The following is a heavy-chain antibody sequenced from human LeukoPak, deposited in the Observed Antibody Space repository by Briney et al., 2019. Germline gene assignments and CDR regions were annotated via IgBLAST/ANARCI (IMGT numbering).Heavy chain of an antibody. D-gene: IGHD6-13*01. CDR2: IRYDGSNK. V-gene: IGHV3-30*02. CDR1: GFTFSSYG. Sequence: PGGSLRLSCAASGFTFSSYGMHWVRQAPGKGLEWVAFIRYDGSNKYYADSVKGRFTISRDNSKNTLYLQMNSLRAEDTAVYYCAKDRAGRYSSSFDYWGQGTLVTVSS. J-gene: IGHJ4*02. CDR3: AKDRAGRYSSSFDY.